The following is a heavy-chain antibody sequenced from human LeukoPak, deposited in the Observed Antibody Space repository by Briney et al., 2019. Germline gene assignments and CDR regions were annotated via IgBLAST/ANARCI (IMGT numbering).Heavy chain of an antibody. CDR3: ARDGGSYDSSGYYLY. Sequence: ASVKVSCKASGYTFTKYYIHWVRQAPGQGLEWMGWINTNTGNPTYAQGFTGRFVFSLDTSVSTAYLQISSLKAEDTAVYYCARDGGSYDSSGYYLYWGQGTLVTVSS. V-gene: IGHV7-4-1*02. D-gene: IGHD3-22*01. CDR1: GYTFTKYY. CDR2: INTNTGNP. J-gene: IGHJ4*02.